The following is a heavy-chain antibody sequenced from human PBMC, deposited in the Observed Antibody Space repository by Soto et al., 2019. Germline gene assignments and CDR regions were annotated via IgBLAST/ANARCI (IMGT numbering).Heavy chain of an antibody. V-gene: IGHV3-30*01. CDR2: ISFDSSNK. J-gene: IGHJ4*02. D-gene: IGHD3-16*02. Sequence: QVQLVESGGGVVQPGRSLRLSCTGSGFTFSSYTMHWVRQAPGKGLEWVALISFDSSNKYYADSVKGRFSISRDNSKNTLFLQMDRLIPDDTAVYYCARDRLRLGELSLIGYFDYWGQGTLVTVSS. CDR3: ARDRLRLGELSLIGYFDY. CDR1: GFTFSSYT.